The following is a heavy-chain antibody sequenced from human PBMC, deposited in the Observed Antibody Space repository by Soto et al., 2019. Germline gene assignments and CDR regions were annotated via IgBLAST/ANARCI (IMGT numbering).Heavy chain of an antibody. D-gene: IGHD1-26*01. CDR1: GFTFSKAW. V-gene: IGHV3-15*01. CDR2: IMSKTDGGTT. CDR3: TTDSGMSPYSFDY. Sequence: GGSLRLSCATSGFTFSKAWVGWVRQAPEKGLEWVGRIMSKTDGGTTDYAAPVKGRFTISRDDSKSTLYLQMNSLKTEDTAFYYCTTDSGMSPYSFDYWGQGTLVTVSS. J-gene: IGHJ4*02.